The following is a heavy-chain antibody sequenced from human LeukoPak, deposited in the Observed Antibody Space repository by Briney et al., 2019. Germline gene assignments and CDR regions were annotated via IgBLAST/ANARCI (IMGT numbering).Heavy chain of an antibody. D-gene: IGHD3-10*01. Sequence: SETLSLTCTVSGGSISSYYWSWIRQPAGKGLEWIGRIYTSGSTNYNPSLKSRVTISVDTSKNQFSLKLSSVTAADTAVYYCAREYGSGSLAYYYYYMDVWGKGTTVTVSS. CDR3: AREYGSGSLAYYYYYMDV. J-gene: IGHJ6*03. CDR1: GGSISSYY. CDR2: IYTSGST. V-gene: IGHV4-4*07.